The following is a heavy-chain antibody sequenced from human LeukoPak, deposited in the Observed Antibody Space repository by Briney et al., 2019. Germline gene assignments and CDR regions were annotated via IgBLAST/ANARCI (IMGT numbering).Heavy chain of an antibody. Sequence: ASAKVSCKASGYTFTSYGINWVRQATGQGLEWMGWMNPNSGNTGYAQKFQGRVTMTRNTSISTAYMELSSLRSEDTAVYYCARGFRTTVVYYYYYGMDVWGQGTTVTVSS. CDR3: ARGFRTTVVYYYYYGMDV. CDR2: MNPNSGNT. V-gene: IGHV1-8*01. J-gene: IGHJ6*02. D-gene: IGHD4-23*01. CDR1: GYTFTSYG.